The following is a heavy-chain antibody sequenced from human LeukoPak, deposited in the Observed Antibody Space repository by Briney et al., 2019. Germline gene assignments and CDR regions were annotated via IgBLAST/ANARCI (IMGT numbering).Heavy chain of an antibody. J-gene: IGHJ4*02. D-gene: IGHD3-10*01. V-gene: IGHV1-2*02. CDR3: ARGPSKGMVRGVSLDY. CDR1: GYTFTGYY. Sequence: GASVKVSCKASGYTFTGYYMHWVRQAPGQGLEWMGWINPNSGGTNYAQKFQGRVTMTGDTSISTAYMELSRLRSDDTAVYYCARGPSKGMVRGVSLDYWGQGTLVTVSS. CDR2: INPNSGGT.